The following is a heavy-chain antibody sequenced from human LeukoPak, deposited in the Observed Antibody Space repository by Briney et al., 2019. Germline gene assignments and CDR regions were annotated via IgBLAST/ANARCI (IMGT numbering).Heavy chain of an antibody. D-gene: IGHD5-18*01. CDR1: GFTFSSYA. CDR2: TSYDGSNK. V-gene: IGHV3-30-3*01. CDR3: ARDPRSYSYGALYYFDY. J-gene: IGHJ4*02. Sequence: AGGSLRRSCAASGFTFSSYAWHWVRQGPGKGLEGVAVTSYDGSNKYYADSVKGRFTITRDNSKTTLYLQMNSLRAEDTAVYYCARDPRSYSYGALYYFDYWGQGTLVTVSS.